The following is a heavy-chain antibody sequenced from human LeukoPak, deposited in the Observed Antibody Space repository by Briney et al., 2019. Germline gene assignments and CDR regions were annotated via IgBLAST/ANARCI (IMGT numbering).Heavy chain of an antibody. D-gene: IGHD2-15*01. CDR3: ARESCSGGSCYPEAFDI. CDR2: IYTSGST. V-gene: IGHV4-61*02. J-gene: IGHJ3*02. CDR1: GGSISRGSYY. Sequence: SSETLSLTCTVSGGSISRGSYYWSWIRQPAGKGLEWIGRIYTSGSTNYNPSLKSRVTISVGTSKNQFSLKLSSVTAADTAVYYCARESCSGGSCYPEAFDIWGQGTMVTVSS.